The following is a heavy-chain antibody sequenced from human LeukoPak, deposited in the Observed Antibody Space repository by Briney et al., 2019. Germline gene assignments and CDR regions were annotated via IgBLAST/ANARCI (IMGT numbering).Heavy chain of an antibody. D-gene: IGHD3-22*01. Sequence: ASVKVSCKASGYTFTGYYMHWVRQAPGQGLEWMGWINPNSGGTNYAQKFQGRATMTRDTSISTAYMELSRLRSDDTAVHYCARGYYYDSSGYYGNGAFDIWGQGTMVTVSS. CDR3: ARGYYYDSSGYYGNGAFDI. V-gene: IGHV1-2*02. J-gene: IGHJ3*02. CDR2: INPNSGGT. CDR1: GYTFTGYY.